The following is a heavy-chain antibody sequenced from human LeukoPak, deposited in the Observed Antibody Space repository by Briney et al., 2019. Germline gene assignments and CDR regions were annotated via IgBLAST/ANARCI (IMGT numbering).Heavy chain of an antibody. Sequence: PGGSLRLSCAASGSTLSSYSMNWVRQAPGKGLEWVSYISSSSSTIYYADSVKGRFTISRDNAKNSLYLQMNSLRDEDTAVYYCARDLGSYSGRYYFDYWGQGILVTVSS. CDR2: ISSSSSTI. CDR1: GSTLSSYS. CDR3: ARDLGSYSGRYYFDY. V-gene: IGHV3-48*02. J-gene: IGHJ4*02. D-gene: IGHD1-26*01.